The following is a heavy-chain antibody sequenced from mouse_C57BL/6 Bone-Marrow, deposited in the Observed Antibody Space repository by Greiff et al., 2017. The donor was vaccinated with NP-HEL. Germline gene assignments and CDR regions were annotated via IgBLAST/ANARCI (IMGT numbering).Heavy chain of an antibody. J-gene: IGHJ2*01. Sequence: VQLQQSGAELVKPGASVKMSCKASGYTFTSYWITCVKQRPGQGLEWIGDIYPGSGSTNYNEKFKSKSTLTVDTSSSTAYMQLSSLTSEDSAVYYCASTVPDYWGQGTTLTVSS. CDR2: IYPGSGST. D-gene: IGHD1-1*01. CDR1: GYTFTSYW. CDR3: ASTVPDY. V-gene: IGHV1-55*01.